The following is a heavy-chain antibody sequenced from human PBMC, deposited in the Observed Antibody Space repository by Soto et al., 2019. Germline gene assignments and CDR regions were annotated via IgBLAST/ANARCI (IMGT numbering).Heavy chain of an antibody. J-gene: IGHJ4*02. V-gene: IGHV3-23*01. CDR2: SSATGAGT. Sequence: EVKLFESGGGLVQPGGSLRLSCAASGFTFSSYGMTWVRQAPGKGLEWVTVSSATGAGTYYAYSVKCRFTISRDKSKNTLYRQMPSLRADDTAVYYCAKERRAVGNDGLDSDFWGQGALVIVSS. CDR3: AKERRAVGNDGLDSDF. D-gene: IGHD1-1*01. CDR1: GFTFSSYG.